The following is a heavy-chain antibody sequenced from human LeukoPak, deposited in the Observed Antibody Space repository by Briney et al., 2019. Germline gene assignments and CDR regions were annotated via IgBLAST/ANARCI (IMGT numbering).Heavy chain of an antibody. J-gene: IGHJ4*02. CDR3: ARAREGYCSSTSCYPYFDY. D-gene: IGHD2-2*01. Sequence: SETLSLTCTVSGGSISSHYWGWIRQPPGKGLESIGYIYYTGGTYYNPSLKSRVTISVDTSKKQFSLKLSSVTAADTAVYYCARAREGYCSSTSCYPYFDYWGQGILVTVSS. V-gene: IGHV4-59*11. CDR1: GGSISSHY. CDR2: IYYTGGT.